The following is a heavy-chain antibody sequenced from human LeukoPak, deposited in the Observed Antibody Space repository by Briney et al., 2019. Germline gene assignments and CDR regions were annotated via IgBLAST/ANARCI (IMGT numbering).Heavy chain of an antibody. CDR3: ARGDNRGVRLIDY. CDR1: GFTFISYN. D-gene: IGHD5-12*01. CDR2: ISYDGSSN. V-gene: IGHV3-30-3*01. J-gene: IGHJ4*02. Sequence: GGSLRLSCAASGFTFISYNMQWVRQAPGKGLEWVAVISYDGSSNYYADSVKGRFTISRDNSKNTLYLQMNSLRGEDTAVYYCARGDNRGVRLIDYWGQGALVTVSS.